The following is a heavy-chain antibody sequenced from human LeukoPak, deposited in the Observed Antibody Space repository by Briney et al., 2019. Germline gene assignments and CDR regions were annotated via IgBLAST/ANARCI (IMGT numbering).Heavy chain of an antibody. J-gene: IGHJ4*02. CDR2: IKAKIHGETI. V-gene: IGHV3-15*01. D-gene: IGHD5-24*01. CDR1: GITLSDFW. CDR3: TRRSTI. Sequence: KTGGSLRLSFAASGITLSDFWFSWVRQAPGKGLEWVARIKAKIHGETIDYAAPVRGRFIISRDDSRNTVYLQMNSLKFEDTAMYYCTRRSTIWGRGTRVTVSS.